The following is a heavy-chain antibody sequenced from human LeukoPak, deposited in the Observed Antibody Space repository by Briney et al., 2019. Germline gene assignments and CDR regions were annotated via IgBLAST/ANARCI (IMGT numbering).Heavy chain of an antibody. CDR1: GGSISSGGYY. Sequence: SETLSLTCTVSGGSISSGGYYWSWIRQPPGKGLEWIGYIYHSGSTYYNPSLKSRVTISVDRSKNQFSLKLSSVTAADTAVYYCASEGGGPFDYWGQGTLVTVSS. CDR2: IYHSGST. CDR3: ASEGGGPFDY. V-gene: IGHV4-30-2*01. J-gene: IGHJ4*02. D-gene: IGHD1-26*01.